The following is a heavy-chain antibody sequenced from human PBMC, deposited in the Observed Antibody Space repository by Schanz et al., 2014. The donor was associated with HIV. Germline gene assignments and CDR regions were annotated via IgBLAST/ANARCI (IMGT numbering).Heavy chain of an antibody. J-gene: IGHJ6*02. CDR2: IKEDGSVI. CDR1: GLIFSSFG. CDR3: ARSPSYGMDV. V-gene: IGHV3-7*01. Sequence: VQLVESGGGVVQPGRSLRLSCEASGLIFSSFGMHWVRQAPGKGLEWVANIKEDGSVINYVDSVKGRFTISRDNVKNSLFLQMNSLRAEDTAMYYCARSPSYGMDVWGQGTTVTVSS.